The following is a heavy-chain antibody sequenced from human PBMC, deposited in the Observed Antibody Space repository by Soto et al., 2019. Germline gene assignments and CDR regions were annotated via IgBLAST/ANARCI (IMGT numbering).Heavy chain of an antibody. CDR3: AREERYCSSTSCSVFWSGYSHNWFDP. V-gene: IGHV1-69*04. CDR1: GGTFSSYT. CDR2: IIPILGIA. Sequence: GASVKVSCKASGGTFSSYTISWVRQAPGQGLEWMGRIIPILGIANYAQKFQGRVTITADKSTSTAYMELSSLRSEDTAVYYCAREERYCSSTSCSVFWSGYSHNWFDPWGQGTLVTVSS. D-gene: IGHD2-2*01. J-gene: IGHJ5*02.